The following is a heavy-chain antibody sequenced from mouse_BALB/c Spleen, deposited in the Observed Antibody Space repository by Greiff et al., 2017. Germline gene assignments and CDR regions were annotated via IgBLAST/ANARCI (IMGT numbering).Heavy chain of an antibody. Sequence: DVQLVESGGGLVKPGGSLKLSCAASGFTFSDYYMYWVRQTPEKRLEWVATISDGGSYTYYPDSVKGRFTISRDNAKNNLYLQMSSLKSEDTAMYYCARGRELRASMDYWGQGTSVTVSS. V-gene: IGHV5-4*02. CDR2: ISDGGSYT. D-gene: IGHD1-1*01. J-gene: IGHJ4*01. CDR3: ARGRELRASMDY. CDR1: GFTFSDYY.